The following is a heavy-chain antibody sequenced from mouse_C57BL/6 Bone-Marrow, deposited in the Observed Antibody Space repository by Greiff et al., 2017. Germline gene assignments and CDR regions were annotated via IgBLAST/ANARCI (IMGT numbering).Heavy chain of an antibody. CDR3: ARNVYGSSWGSDY. Sequence: VQLQQSGPELVKPGASVKLSCKASGYTFTDYNMHWVKQSHGKSLEWIGYIYPNNGGTSYNQKFKGKATLTANKSSSTAYMELRRLISEDSAVYYCARNVYGSSWGSDYRGEGTALTVSS. CDR1: GYTFTDYN. CDR2: IYPNNGGT. V-gene: IGHV1-22*01. J-gene: IGHJ2*01. D-gene: IGHD1-1*01.